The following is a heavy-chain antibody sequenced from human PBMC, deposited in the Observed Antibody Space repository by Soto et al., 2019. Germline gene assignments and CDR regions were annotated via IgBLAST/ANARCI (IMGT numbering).Heavy chain of an antibody. CDR2: IYYSGST. V-gene: IGHV4-59*01. D-gene: IGHD6-13*01. Sequence: PSETLSLTCTVSGGSISSYYWSWIRQPPGKGLEWIGYIYYSGSTNYHPSLKRRVTISVDTSKNQFSLKLSSVTAADTAVYYCERDHRAAGTNYYYGMDVWGQGTTVTVSS. CDR3: ERDHRAAGTNYYYGMDV. J-gene: IGHJ6*02. CDR1: GGSISSYY.